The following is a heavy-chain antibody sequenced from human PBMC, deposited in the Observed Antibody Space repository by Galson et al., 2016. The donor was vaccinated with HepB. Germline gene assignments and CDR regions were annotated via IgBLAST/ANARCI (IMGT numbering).Heavy chain of an antibody. CDR1: GFTFNNYA. D-gene: IGHD3-9*01. J-gene: IGHJ6*02. V-gene: IGHV3-23*01. CDR3: AKARNLSMYDILSGYAADYYYYGTDV. CDR2: IRGSGGST. Sequence: SLRLSCAASGFTFNNYAMSWVRQAPGKGLEWVSSIRGSGGSTYYGDSVKGRFTVSRDNSKNTLYLQMNSLRAEDTAVYYCAKARNLSMYDILSGYAADYYYYGTDVWGQGTTVIVSS.